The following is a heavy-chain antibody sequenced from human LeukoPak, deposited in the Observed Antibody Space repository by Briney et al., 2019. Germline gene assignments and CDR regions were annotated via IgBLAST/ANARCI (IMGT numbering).Heavy chain of an antibody. V-gene: IGHV3-7*01. CDR2: IRHDGSET. D-gene: IGHD3-22*01. Sequence: GGSLRLSCAASVFPLSSYRMIWVRQARWKGLEWVANIRHDGSETYYVDSLRGRFTISRDNAKNLVYLQMSSLRAEDTAIYYCARDETYDYESNGYLDFWGQGTVVTVSS. CDR3: ARDETYDYESNGYLDF. CDR1: VFPLSSYR. J-gene: IGHJ4*02.